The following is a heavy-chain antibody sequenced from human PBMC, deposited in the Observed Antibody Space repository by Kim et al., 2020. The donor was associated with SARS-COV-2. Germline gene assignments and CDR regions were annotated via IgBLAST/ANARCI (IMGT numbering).Heavy chain of an antibody. J-gene: IGHJ4*02. CDR3: ARHSYYDSSGYYYPFPFDY. V-gene: IGHV4-39*01. D-gene: IGHD3-22*01. Sequence: SRVTISVDTSKNQFSLKLSSVTAADTAVYYCARHSYYDSSGYYYPFPFDYWGQGTLVTVSS.